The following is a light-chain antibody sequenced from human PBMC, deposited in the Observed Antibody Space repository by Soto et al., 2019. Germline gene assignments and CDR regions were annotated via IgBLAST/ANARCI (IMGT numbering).Light chain of an antibody. J-gene: IGKJ1*01. CDR2: GAS. CDR3: QQYNNWGT. CDR1: QSVSRN. Sequence: EIVMTQSPATLSVSPGERATLSCRASQSVSRNLAWYQQKPGQATRLLIYGASTRATGIPARCSGSGSGTEFTLTISSLQSEDFAVYYCQQYNNWGTFGQGTKVEIK. V-gene: IGKV3-15*01.